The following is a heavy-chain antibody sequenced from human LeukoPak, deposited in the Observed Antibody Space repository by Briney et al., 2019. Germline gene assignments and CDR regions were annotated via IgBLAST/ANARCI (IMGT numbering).Heavy chain of an antibody. J-gene: IGHJ1*01. V-gene: IGHV3-64*01. D-gene: IGHD2-2*01. Sequence: PGGSLRLSCAASGFDFSTYAMHWVRLTPGRGLEFVSAISKSGDDTSYGNDVKGRFTISRDNIKNTLDLEMGSLRVDDTGIYYCARIPEYWGQGTVVSVSS. CDR2: ISKSGDDT. CDR1: GFDFSTYA. CDR3: ARIPEY.